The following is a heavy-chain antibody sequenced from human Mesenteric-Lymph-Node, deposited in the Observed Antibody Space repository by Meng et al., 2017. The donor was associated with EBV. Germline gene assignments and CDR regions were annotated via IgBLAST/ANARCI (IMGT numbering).Heavy chain of an antibody. V-gene: IGHV4-30-4*01. Sequence: QVQLQESGPGLVKPSQTLSLTCAVSGGSISTGGYYWTWIRQPPGKGLVWIAYIYYTGTTYYNPSLKSRVTISVDTSKNQFSLKLNSVTAADTAVYYCARGIADSWIDPWGQGALVTVSS. CDR3: ARGIADSWIDP. D-gene: IGHD2-15*01. J-gene: IGHJ5*02. CDR1: GGSISTGGYY. CDR2: IYYTGTT.